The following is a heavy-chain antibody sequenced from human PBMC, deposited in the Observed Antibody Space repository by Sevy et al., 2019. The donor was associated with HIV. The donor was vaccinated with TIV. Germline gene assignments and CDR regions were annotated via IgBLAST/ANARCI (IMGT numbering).Heavy chain of an antibody. CDR2: ISGRDSST. D-gene: IGHD1-26*01. J-gene: IGHJ3*01. Sequence: GGSLRLSCAVSGFSFSGYVMNWVRQAPGKGLEWVSSISGRDSSTYYAYSVRGRFIISRDNSENTLYLQRNGLRAEDTAVYYCAKVTLWELLAAHDAFDVWGQGTMVTVSS. V-gene: IGHV3-23*01. CDR1: GFSFSGYV. CDR3: AKVTLWELLAAHDAFDV.